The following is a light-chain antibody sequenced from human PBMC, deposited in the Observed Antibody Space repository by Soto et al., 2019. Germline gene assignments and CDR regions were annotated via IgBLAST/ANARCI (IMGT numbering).Light chain of an antibody. CDR3: QQYIRCPFT. V-gene: IGKV3-15*01. CDR1: QSVSSN. J-gene: IGKJ3*01. Sequence: EIVMTQSPATLSVSPGERATLSCRASQSVSSNLAWYQQKPGQSPSLLIYGASTRATGTPARFSGSGSGTEFTLTISSLQSEDFAVHYRQQYIRCPFTSG. CDR2: GAS.